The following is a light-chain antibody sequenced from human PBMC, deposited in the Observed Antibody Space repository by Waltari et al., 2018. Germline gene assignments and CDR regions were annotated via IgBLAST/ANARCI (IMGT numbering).Light chain of an antibody. J-gene: IGKJ1*01. CDR2: AAS. Sequence: DIQMTQSPSSLSASVGDRVTITCRASQSISTYLNWYQQKPGKAPKLLIYAASTLQSGVPSRFSGSGSGTDFTFTISSLHPEDFASYYCQQSYESPWTFFQGTKVEVK. CDR1: QSISTY. V-gene: IGKV1-39*01. CDR3: QQSYESPWT.